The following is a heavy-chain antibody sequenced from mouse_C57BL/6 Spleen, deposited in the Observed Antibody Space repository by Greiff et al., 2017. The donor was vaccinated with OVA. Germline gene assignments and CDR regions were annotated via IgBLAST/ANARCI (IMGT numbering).Heavy chain of an antibody. V-gene: IGHV5-16*01. CDR3: ASLRRDYAMDY. Sequence: EVQVVESEGGLVQPGSSMKLSCTASGFTFSDYYMAWVRQVPEKGLEWVANINYDGSSTYYLDSLKSRFIISRDNAKNILYLQMSSLKSEDTATYYCASLRRDYAMDYWGQGTSVTVSS. D-gene: IGHD2-12*01. CDR2: INYDGSST. CDR1: GFTFSDYY. J-gene: IGHJ4*01.